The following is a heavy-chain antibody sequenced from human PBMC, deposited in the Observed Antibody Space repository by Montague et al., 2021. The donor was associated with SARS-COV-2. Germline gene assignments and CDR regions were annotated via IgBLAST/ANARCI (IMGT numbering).Heavy chain of an antibody. D-gene: IGHD1-26*01. CDR2: IYTSGST. V-gene: IGHV4-61*02. Sequence: TLSLTCTVSGGSISSGSYYWTWIRQPAGKGLEWIGRIYTSGSTNYNPYLKSRVTISVDRSKNQFSLKLSSVTDADMAVYDCAREDDHGGYWLRGMDVWGQGTTVTVSS. J-gene: IGHJ6*02. CDR3: AREDDHGGYWLRGMDV. CDR1: GGSISSGSYY.